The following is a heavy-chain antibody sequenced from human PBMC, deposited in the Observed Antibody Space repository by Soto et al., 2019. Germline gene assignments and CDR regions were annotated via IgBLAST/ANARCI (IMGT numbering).Heavy chain of an antibody. CDR3: ARAREQQLVLDWFDP. CDR1: GFTFSSYS. Sequence: EVQLVESGGGLVKPGGSLRLSCAASGFTFSSYSMNWVRQAPGKGLEWVSSISSSSSYIYYADSVKGRFTISRDNAKNSLYLQMNSLRAEDTAVYYCARAREQQLVLDWFDPWGQGTLVTVSS. J-gene: IGHJ5*02. D-gene: IGHD6-13*01. V-gene: IGHV3-21*01. CDR2: ISSSSSYI.